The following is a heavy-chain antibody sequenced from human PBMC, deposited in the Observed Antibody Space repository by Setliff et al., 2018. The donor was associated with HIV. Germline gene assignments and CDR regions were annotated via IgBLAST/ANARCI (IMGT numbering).Heavy chain of an antibody. D-gene: IGHD2-15*01. CDR2: IYYSGGT. Sequence: NPSETLSLTCTVSGGSISSGGYYWSWIRQHPGKGLEWIGYIYYSGGTYYNPSLKSRVTISVDTSKNQFSLKLSSVTAADTAVYYCARDTGGGGFPMDVWGKGTTVTVSS. CDR1: GGSISSGGYY. V-gene: IGHV4-31*03. J-gene: IGHJ6*03. CDR3: ARDTGGGGFPMDV.